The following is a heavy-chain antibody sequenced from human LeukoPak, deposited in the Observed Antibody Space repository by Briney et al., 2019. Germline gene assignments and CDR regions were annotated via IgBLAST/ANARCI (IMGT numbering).Heavy chain of an antibody. D-gene: IGHD3-9*01. J-gene: IGHJ4*02. CDR2: IYYSGST. Sequence: PWEAPYPPLTVFCGPLRSMRYYRGWVRHPPGKGLEWIGSIYYSGSTYYNPSLKSRVTISVDTSKNQFSLKLSSVTAADTAVYYCARLVAGLRYFDYWGQGTLVTVSS. CDR1: CGPLRSMRYY. CDR3: ARLVAGLRYFDY. V-gene: IGHV4-39*01.